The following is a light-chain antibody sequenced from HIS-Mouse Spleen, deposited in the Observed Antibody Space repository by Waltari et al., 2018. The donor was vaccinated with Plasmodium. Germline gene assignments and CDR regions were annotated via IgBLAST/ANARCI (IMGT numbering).Light chain of an antibody. V-gene: IGLV3-21*02. Sequence: SYVLPQPPSVSVAPGQTASITCGGNNIGSKSVHWYQQKPGQPPVLVVYDDSDRPSGIPERFSGSNSGNTATLTISRVEAGDEADYYCQVWDSSSDHRVFGGGTKLTVL. CDR1: NIGSKS. CDR3: QVWDSSSDHRV. J-gene: IGLJ3*02. CDR2: DDS.